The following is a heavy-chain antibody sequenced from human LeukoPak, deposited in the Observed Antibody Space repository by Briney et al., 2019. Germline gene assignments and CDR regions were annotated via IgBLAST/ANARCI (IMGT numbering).Heavy chain of an antibody. CDR1: GFTFSSHG. J-gene: IGHJ4*02. Sequence: GETLRLSCAASGFTFSSHGMSWVRQAPGKGLEWVSALSGAGDTTYYADSVKGRFTISRDKSKKTLYLQMSSLRAEDTAIYYCAKGVGGVYGSGSFDYWGQGTLVTVSS. CDR3: AKGVGGVYGSGSFDY. D-gene: IGHD3-10*01. CDR2: LSGAGDTT. V-gene: IGHV3-23*01.